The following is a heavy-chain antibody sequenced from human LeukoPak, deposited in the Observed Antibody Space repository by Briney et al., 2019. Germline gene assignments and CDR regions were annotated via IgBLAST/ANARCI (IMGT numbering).Heavy chain of an antibody. J-gene: IGHJ4*02. CDR1: GFTFSSYW. Sequence: PEGSLRLSCAASGFTFSSYWMHWVRQAPGKGLVWVSRINSDGSSTSYADSVKGRFTISRDNAKNTLYLQMNSLRAEDTAVYYCARVEMATGGLDYWGQGTLVTVSS. D-gene: IGHD5-24*01. CDR3: ARVEMATGGLDY. V-gene: IGHV3-74*01. CDR2: INSDGSST.